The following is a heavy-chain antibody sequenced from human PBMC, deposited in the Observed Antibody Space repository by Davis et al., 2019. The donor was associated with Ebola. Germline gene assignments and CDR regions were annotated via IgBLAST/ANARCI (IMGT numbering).Heavy chain of an antibody. CDR2: ISAYNGNT. CDR3: ARGVGGYCSGGSCYGHNWFDP. CDR1: GYTFTSYG. Sequence: ASVKVSCKASGYTFTSYGISWVRQAPGQGLEWMGWISAYNGNTNYAQKLQGRVTMTTDTSTSTAYMELRSLRSDDTAVYYCARGVGGYCSGGSCYGHNWFDPWGQGTLVTVSS. J-gene: IGHJ5*02. V-gene: IGHV1-18*01. D-gene: IGHD2-15*01.